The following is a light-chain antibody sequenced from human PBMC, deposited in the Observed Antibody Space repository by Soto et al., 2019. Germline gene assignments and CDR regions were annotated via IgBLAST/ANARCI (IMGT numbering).Light chain of an antibody. CDR1: QSVSSSD. CDR3: QRHGAT. Sequence: EIVLTQSPGTLSLSPGERATLSCRASQSVSSSDLAWYQQKPGQAPRLLIYGASSRATGIPDRFSGSGSGTDFTLTISGPEPEDSAAYYCQRHGATFGQGTKVEIK. V-gene: IGKV3-20*01. J-gene: IGKJ1*01. CDR2: GAS.